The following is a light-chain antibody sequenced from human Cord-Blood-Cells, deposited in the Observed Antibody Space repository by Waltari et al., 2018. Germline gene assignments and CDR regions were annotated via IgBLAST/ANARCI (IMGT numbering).Light chain of an antibody. CDR3: CSYAGSYTWV. CDR2: DVS. CDR1: SSDVGGYNY. V-gene: IGLV2-11*01. Sequence: QSALTQPRSVSGSPGQSVTISCTGTSSDVGGYNYVSWYQQHPGKAPQRMIYDVSKRPSGVPDRFSGSKSGNTASLTISGLQAEDEADYYCCSYAGSYTWVFGGGTKLTVL. J-gene: IGLJ3*02.